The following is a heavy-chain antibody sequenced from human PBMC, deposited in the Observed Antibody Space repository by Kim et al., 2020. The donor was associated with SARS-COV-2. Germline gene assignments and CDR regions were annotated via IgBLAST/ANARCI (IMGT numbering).Heavy chain of an antibody. Sequence: ASVKVSCKASGYTFTSYDIKWVRQATGQGLEWMGWMNPNSGNTGYAQKFQGRVTMTRNTSISTAYMELSSLRSEDTAVYYCARGARYSGYDYAYWGQGTLVTVSS. CDR1: GYTFTSYD. J-gene: IGHJ4*02. CDR2: MNPNSGNT. D-gene: IGHD5-12*01. CDR3: ARGARYSGYDYAY. V-gene: IGHV1-8*01.